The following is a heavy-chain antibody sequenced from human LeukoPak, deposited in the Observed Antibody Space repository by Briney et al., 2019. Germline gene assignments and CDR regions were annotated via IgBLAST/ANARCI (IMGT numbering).Heavy chain of an antibody. V-gene: IGHV3-48*03. D-gene: IGHD3-10*02. CDR3: AELGITMIGGV. CDR1: GFTFSSYE. CDR2: ISSSGSTI. Sequence: PGGSLRLSCAASGFTFSSYEMSWVRQAPGKGLGWGSYISSSGSTIYYADSVKGRFTNSRDNAKNSLYLQMNSLRAEDTAVYYCAELGITMIGGVWGKGTTVTISS. J-gene: IGHJ6*04.